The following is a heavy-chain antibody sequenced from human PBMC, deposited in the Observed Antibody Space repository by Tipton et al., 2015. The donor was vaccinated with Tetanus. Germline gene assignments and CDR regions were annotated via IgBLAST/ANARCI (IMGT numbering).Heavy chain of an antibody. CDR2: IYYSGTT. D-gene: IGHD3-16*01. V-gene: IGHV4-39*01. CDR1: GGSISSFNYY. Sequence: TLSLTCTVSGGSISSFNYYWGWIRQPPGKGLEWIGSIYYSGTTYSNPSLGSRVTMSVDTSKIQFPLKVSSVTAADTAVYYCARHPYASVNDWFDPWGQGTLVTVSS. CDR3: ARHPYASVNDWFDP. J-gene: IGHJ5*02.